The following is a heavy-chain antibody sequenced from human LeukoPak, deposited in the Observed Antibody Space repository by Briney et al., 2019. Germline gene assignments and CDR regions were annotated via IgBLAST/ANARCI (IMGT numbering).Heavy chain of an antibody. CDR1: GFTFSSYS. V-gene: IGHV3-21*01. Sequence: GGSLRLSCAASGFTFSSYSMNWVRQAPGKGLEWVSSISSSSSYIYYADSVKGRFTISRDNAKNSLYLQMNSLRAEDTAVYYCARDSQPQRITIFGVVIIWWFGPWGQGTLVTVSS. CDR3: ARDSQPQRITIFGVVIIWWFGP. D-gene: IGHD3-3*01. J-gene: IGHJ5*02. CDR2: ISSSSSYI.